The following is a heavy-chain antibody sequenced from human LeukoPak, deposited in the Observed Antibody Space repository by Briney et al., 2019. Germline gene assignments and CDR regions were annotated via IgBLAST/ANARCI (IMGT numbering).Heavy chain of an antibody. V-gene: IGHV3-23*01. CDR2: ISDSDVST. D-gene: IGHD3-22*01. CDR3: AKVGTFYDRSGYYYGY. CDR1: GFTFSNYA. J-gene: IGHJ4*02. Sequence: GGSLRLSCAASGFTFSNYAMSWVRQAPGKGLEWVSLISDSDVSTDYADSVKGRFTISRDNSKNTLYLQMHSLRAEDTAIYYCAKVGTFYDRSGYYYGYWGQGTLVTVSS.